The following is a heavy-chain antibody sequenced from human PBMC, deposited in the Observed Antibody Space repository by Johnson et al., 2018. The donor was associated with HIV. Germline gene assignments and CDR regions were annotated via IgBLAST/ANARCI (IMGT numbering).Heavy chain of an antibody. D-gene: IGHD1-26*01. V-gene: IGHV3-30*18. CDR3: AKDWSRTVGATLGPGAFDI. CDR2: TSYDGSNK. CDR1: GFTLSRYV. Sequence: QVQLVESGGGVVRPGRSLRLSCAASGFTLSRYVTHWVRQAPGKGLEWVAVTSYDGSNKYYAASVKGRFTISRDNSKNTLYLQMNSLRAEDTAVYYCAKDWSRTVGATLGPGAFDIWGQGTMVTVSS. J-gene: IGHJ3*02.